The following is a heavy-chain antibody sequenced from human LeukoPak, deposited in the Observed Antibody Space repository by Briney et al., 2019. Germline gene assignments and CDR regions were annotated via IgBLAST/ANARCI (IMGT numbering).Heavy chain of an antibody. CDR2: IRGGGSST. V-gene: IGHV3-74*01. J-gene: IGHJ4*02. CDR3: ARDQLYCSGGTCYFEY. D-gene: IGHD2-15*01. Sequence: GGSLRLSCAASGFTFSSYWMHWVRHAPGKGLVWVSRIRGGGSSTTYADSVKGRFTISRDNAKNTLYLQMNSLRAEDTAVYFCARDQLYCSGGTCYFEYWGQGTLVTVSS. CDR1: GFTFSSYW.